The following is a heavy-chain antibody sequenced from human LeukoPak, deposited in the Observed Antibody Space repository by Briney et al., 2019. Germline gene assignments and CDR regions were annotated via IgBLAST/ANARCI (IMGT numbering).Heavy chain of an antibody. CDR2: INHSGST. CDR3: ARGRGSSGWYNDY. V-gene: IGHV4-34*01. D-gene: IGHD6-19*01. J-gene: IGHJ4*02. CDR1: GGSFSGYY. Sequence: PSETLSLTCAVYGGSFSGYYWSWIRQPPGKGLEWIGEINHSGSTNYNPSLKSRVTISVDTSKNQFSLKLSSVTAADTAVYYGARGRGSSGWYNDYWGQGTLVTVSS.